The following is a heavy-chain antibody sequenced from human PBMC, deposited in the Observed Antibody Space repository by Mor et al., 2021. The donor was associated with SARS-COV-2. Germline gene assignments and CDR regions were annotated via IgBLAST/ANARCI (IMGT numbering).Heavy chain of an antibody. CDR3: ASGSSSSNYDDY. V-gene: IGHV3-30*01. J-gene: IGHJ4*01. CDR2: ISYDGSNK. D-gene: IGHD6-6*01. Sequence: VRQAPGKGLEWVAVISYDGSNKYYADSVKGRFTISRDNSKNTLYLQMNSLRAEDTAVYYCASGSSSSNYDDY.